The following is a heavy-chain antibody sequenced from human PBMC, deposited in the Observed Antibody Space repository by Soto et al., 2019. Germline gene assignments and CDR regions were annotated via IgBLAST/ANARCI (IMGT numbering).Heavy chain of an antibody. CDR3: ARSSIEPRVFMYPFDS. D-gene: IGHD6-6*01. V-gene: IGHV4-39*01. CDR1: GGSISSSRCH. J-gene: IGHJ4*02. Sequence: PSETLSLTCTFSGGSISSSRCHWGWIRQPPGKGLEWIASIKYSGTTFYNPSLKSRVTLSVDTSKNQFALKLSSVTAAETAVYYCARSSIEPRVFMYPFDSWGQGTLVTVSS. CDR2: IKYSGTT.